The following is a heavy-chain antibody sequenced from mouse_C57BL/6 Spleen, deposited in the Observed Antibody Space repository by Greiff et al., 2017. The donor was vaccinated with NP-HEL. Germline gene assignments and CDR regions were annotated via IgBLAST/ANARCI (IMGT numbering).Heavy chain of an antibody. CDR1: GFSFNTYA. CDR3: VRQEDYYGSSYYFDY. J-gene: IGHJ2*01. Sequence: DAGGGLVQPKGSLKLSCAASGFSFNTYAMNWVRQAPGKGLEWVARIRSKSNNYATYYADSVKDRFTISRDDSESMLYLQMNNLKTEDTAMYYCVRQEDYYGSSYYFDYWGQGTTLTVSS. V-gene: IGHV10-1*01. CDR2: IRSKSNNYAT. D-gene: IGHD1-1*01.